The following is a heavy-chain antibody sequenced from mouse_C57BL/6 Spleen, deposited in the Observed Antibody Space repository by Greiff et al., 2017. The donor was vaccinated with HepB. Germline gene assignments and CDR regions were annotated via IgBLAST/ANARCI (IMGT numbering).Heavy chain of an antibody. V-gene: IGHV6-3*01. CDR2: IRLKSDNYAT. CDR3: TIITTSRDY. J-gene: IGHJ2*01. D-gene: IGHD1-1*01. Sequence: EVKLVESGGGLVQPGGSMKLSCVASGFTFSNYWMNWVRQSPEKGLEWVAQIRLKSDNYATHYAESVKGRFTISRDDSKSSVYLQMNNLRAEDTGIYYCTIITTSRDYWGQGTTLTVSS. CDR1: GFTFSNYW.